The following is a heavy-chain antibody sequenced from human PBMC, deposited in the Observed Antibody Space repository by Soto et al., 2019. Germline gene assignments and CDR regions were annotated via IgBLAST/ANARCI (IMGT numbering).Heavy chain of an antibody. CDR2: IYSDGST. V-gene: IGHV3-53*01. Sequence: EVQLVESGGGLVQPGGSLRLSCAATGFSVSSNYMSWVRQAPGKGLEWVSVIYSDGSTYYADSVTGRFTISRDISKNTLSLQMNSLRAGDTAVYYCAREGAGYSSSRRPYYCMDVWGQGTTVTVAS. CDR3: AREGAGYSSSRRPYYCMDV. CDR1: GFSVSSNY. D-gene: IGHD6-13*01. J-gene: IGHJ6*02.